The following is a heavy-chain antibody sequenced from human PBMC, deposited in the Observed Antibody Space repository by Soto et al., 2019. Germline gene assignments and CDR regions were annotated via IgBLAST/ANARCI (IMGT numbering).Heavy chain of an antibody. CDR1: GFTFSSYA. Sequence: GGSLRLSCAASGFTFSSYAMSWVRQAPGKGLEWVSVIYSGGSTYYADSVKGRFTISRHNSKNTLYLQMNSLRAEDTAVYYCARGLDPSLVDYWGQGTLVTVSS. V-gene: IGHV3-53*04. J-gene: IGHJ4*02. CDR2: IYSGGST. CDR3: ARGLDPSLVDY. D-gene: IGHD1-26*01.